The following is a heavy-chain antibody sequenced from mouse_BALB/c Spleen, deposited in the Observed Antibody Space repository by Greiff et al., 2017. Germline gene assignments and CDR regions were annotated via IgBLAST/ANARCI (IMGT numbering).Heavy chain of an antibody. CDR1: GFSLTGYG. Sequence: QVQLQQSGPGLVAPSQSLSITCTVSGFSLTGYGVNWVRQPPGKGLEWLGMIWGDGSTDYNSALKSRLSISKDNSKSQVFLKMNSLQTDDTARYYWARDNGYYHFAYWGQGTLVTVSA. V-gene: IGHV2-6-7*01. CDR2: IWGDGST. CDR3: ARDNGYYHFAY. D-gene: IGHD2-3*01. J-gene: IGHJ3*01.